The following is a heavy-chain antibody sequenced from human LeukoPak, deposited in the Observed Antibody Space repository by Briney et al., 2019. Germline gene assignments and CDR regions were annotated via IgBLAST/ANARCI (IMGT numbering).Heavy chain of an antibody. J-gene: IGHJ5*02. D-gene: IGHD3-10*01. V-gene: IGHV3-7*03. CDR1: GFTFSSYW. CDR3: ARDSWFGEFDP. Sequence: GGSLRLSRAASGFTFSSYWMSWVRQAPGKGLEWVANIKQDGSEKYYVDSVKGRFTISRDNAKNSLYLQMNSLRAEDTAVYYCARDSWFGEFDPWGQGTLVTVSS. CDR2: IKQDGSEK.